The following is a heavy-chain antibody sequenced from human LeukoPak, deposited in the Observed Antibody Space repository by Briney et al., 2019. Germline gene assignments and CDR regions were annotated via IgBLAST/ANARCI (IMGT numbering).Heavy chain of an antibody. Sequence: EASVKVSCKASGYIFTSCFMHWVRQAPGQRLEWRGIIDPSSGTTTYAQKFQGRVTMTRDTSTSTVNMELSSLRSEDTAVYYCARDLGVGYSGYLLPDYWGQGTLVTVSS. CDR1: GYIFTSCF. CDR3: ARDLGVGYSGYLLPDY. J-gene: IGHJ4*02. CDR2: IDPSSGTT. D-gene: IGHD3-3*01. V-gene: IGHV1-46*01.